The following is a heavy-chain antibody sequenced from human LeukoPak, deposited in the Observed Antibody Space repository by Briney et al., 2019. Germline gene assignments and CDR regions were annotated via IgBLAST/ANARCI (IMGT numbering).Heavy chain of an antibody. CDR3: AKKNGDSSGYYLYYFDY. CDR1: GFTVSSNY. CDR2: ISGSGGST. J-gene: IGHJ4*02. Sequence: GGSLRLSCAASGFTVSSNYMSWVRQAPGKGLEWVSAISGSGGSTYYADSVKGRFTISRDNSRNTLYPQLNSLRAEDTAVYYCAKKNGDSSGYYLYYFDYWGQGTLVTVSS. D-gene: IGHD3-22*01. V-gene: IGHV3-23*01.